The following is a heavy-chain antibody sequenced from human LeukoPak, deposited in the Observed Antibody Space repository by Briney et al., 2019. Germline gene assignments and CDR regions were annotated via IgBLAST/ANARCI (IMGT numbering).Heavy chain of an antibody. CDR1: GYTFTSYG. J-gene: IGHJ6*02. V-gene: IGHV1-18*01. CDR2: ISAYNGNT. Sequence: ASVKVSCKASGYTFTSYGISWVRQAPGQGLEWMGWISAYNGNTNYAQKLQGRVTMTTDTSTSTAYMELRSLRSDDTAVYYCARAYYDFWSGPTDGMDVWGQGTTVTVSS. D-gene: IGHD3-3*01. CDR3: ARAYYDFWSGPTDGMDV.